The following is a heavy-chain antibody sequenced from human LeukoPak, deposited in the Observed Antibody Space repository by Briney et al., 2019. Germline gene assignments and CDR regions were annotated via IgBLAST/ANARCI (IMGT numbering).Heavy chain of an antibody. V-gene: IGHV1-18*01. CDR2: ISAYNGNT. J-gene: IGHJ5*02. D-gene: IGHD6-13*01. CDR1: GYTFTSYG. CDR3: ANVRNIEAAQNNWFDP. Sequence: ASVKVSCKASGYTFTSYGISWVRQAPGQGLEWMGWISAYNGNTNYAQKLQGRVTMTTDTSTSTAYMELRSLRSDDTAVYYCANVRNIEAAQNNWFDPWGQGTLVTVSS.